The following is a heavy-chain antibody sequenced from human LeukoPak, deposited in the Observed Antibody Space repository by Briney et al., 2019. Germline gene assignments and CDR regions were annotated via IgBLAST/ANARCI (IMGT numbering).Heavy chain of an antibody. CDR2: ISSSSSYT. CDR3: ARGDHPYYYYGMDV. Sequence: PGGSLRLSCAASGFTFSDYYMSWIRQAPGKGLEWVSYISSSSSYTNYADSVKGRFTISRDNAKNSLYLQMNSLRAEDTAVYYCARGDHPYYYYGMDVWGQGTTVTVSS. CDR1: GFTFSDYY. D-gene: IGHD1-14*01. J-gene: IGHJ6*02. V-gene: IGHV3-11*05.